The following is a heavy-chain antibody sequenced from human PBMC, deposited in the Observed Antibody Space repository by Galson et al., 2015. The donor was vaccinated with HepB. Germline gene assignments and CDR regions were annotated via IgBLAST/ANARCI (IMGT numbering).Heavy chain of an antibody. V-gene: IGHV3-33*01. Sequence: SLRLSCAASGFTFSRYGMHWVRQAPGKGLEWVAIIWYDGNNQYYGDSVKGRFTISRDNSKNTLFLQMDSLRAEDTAVYYCARAVGYQPYYYMDVWGKGTTVTVSS. CDR2: IWYDGNNQ. CDR1: GFTFSRYG. CDR3: ARAVGYQPYYYMDV. D-gene: IGHD2-2*01. J-gene: IGHJ6*03.